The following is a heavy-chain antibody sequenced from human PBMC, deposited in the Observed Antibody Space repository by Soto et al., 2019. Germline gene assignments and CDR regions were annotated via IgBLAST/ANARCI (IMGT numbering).Heavy chain of an antibody. D-gene: IGHD5-18*01. Sequence: SETLSLTCTVSGGSISSGDYYWSWIRQHPGKGLEWIGYIYYSGSTYYNPSLKSRVTISVDTSKNQFSLKLSSVTAADTAVYYCARESGYSYGSSWFDPWGQGTLVTVSS. CDR3: ARESGYSYGSSWFDP. V-gene: IGHV4-31*03. CDR2: IYYSGST. J-gene: IGHJ5*02. CDR1: GGSISSGDYY.